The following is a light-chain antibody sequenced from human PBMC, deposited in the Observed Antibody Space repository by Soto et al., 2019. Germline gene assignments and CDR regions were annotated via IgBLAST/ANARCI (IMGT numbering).Light chain of an antibody. CDR1: QDISNY. V-gene: IGKV1-16*01. Sequence: DIQMTQSPSSLSASVGDRVTITCQASQDISNYLNWYQQKPGKAPKLLIFATSLLQTGVPSRFSGSGSGTNFRLTISSLQPEDVATYHCLQVNDYPLTFGGGTKVEIK. J-gene: IGKJ4*01. CDR2: ATS. CDR3: LQVNDYPLT.